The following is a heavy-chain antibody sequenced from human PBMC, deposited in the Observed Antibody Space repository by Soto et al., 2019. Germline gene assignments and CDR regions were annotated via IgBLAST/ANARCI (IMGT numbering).Heavy chain of an antibody. J-gene: IGHJ6*02. D-gene: IGHD2-15*01. V-gene: IGHV1-8*01. CDR1: GYTFTSYD. Sequence: QVQLVQSGAEVKKPGASVKVSCKASGYTFTSYDINWVRQATGQGLEWMGWMNPNSGNTGYAQKFQGRVTMARNTPISTAYMELSSLRSEDTAVYYCARGGGMYCSGGSCDYYYYGMDVWGQGTTVTVSS. CDR2: MNPNSGNT. CDR3: ARGGGMYCSGGSCDYYYYGMDV.